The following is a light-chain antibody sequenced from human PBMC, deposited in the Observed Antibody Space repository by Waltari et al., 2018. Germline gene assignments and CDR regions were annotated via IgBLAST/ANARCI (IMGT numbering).Light chain of an antibody. J-gene: IGLJ3*02. V-gene: IGLV2-23*01. CDR1: SSDVGSYNL. CDR2: EGN. CDR3: CSYAGPWV. Sequence: QSALTQPASVSGSPGQSITISCTGTSSDVGSYNLVSWYQQHPGKAPKLMIYEGNKRPSGVSNRFSGSKSGNTASLTISGLQAEDEADYYCCSYAGPWVFCGGTKLTVL.